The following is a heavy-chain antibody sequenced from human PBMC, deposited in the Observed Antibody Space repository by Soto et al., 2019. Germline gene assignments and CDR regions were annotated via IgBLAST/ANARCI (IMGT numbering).Heavy chain of an antibody. CDR1: GGSISSSSYY. CDR2: VYYSGST. CDR3: ATSRSGGNLDY. J-gene: IGHJ4*02. Sequence: QLQLQESGPGLVKHSETLYLTCTVSGGSISSSSYYWGWIRKPLGKGLEWIGRVYYSGSTYYNPSLKSRATRSLDTSKNQFSLKLSSVTAADTAVYYCATSRSGGNLDYWVQGTLVTVSS. V-gene: IGHV4-39*01. D-gene: IGHD6-19*01.